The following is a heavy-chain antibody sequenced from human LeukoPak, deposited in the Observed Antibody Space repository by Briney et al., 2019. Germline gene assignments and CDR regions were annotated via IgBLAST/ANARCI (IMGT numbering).Heavy chain of an antibody. D-gene: IGHD3-10*01. CDR1: GGSISSGGYS. V-gene: IGHV4-30-2*05. Sequence: SETLSLTCAVSGGSISSGGYSWSWIRQPPGKGLEWIGYIYHSGSTYYNPSLKSRVTISVDTSKDQFSLKLSSVTAADTAVYYCARDGAMVRRAFDIWGQGTMVTVSS. CDR2: IYHSGST. CDR3: ARDGAMVRRAFDI. J-gene: IGHJ3*02.